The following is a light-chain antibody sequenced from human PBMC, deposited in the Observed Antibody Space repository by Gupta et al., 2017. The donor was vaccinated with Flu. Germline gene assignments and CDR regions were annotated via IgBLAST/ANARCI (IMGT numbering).Light chain of an antibody. V-gene: IGLV3-21*02. CDR3: QAWDRTTDQRV. Sequence: LPQPPSLSVAPEQTARLTCGGDNIATKSVQWYQQKPGRAPLLVIYADSARPSGITERFSASNSGNTAKRTISRVESGDEADYFCQAWDRTTDQRVFGGGTKLTVL. CDR1: NIATKS. J-gene: IGLJ2*01. CDR2: ADS.